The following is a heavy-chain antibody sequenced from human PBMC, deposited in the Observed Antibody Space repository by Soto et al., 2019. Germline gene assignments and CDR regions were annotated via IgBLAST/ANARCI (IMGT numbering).Heavy chain of an antibody. D-gene: IGHD3-9*01. CDR1: GGSISSGDYY. J-gene: IGHJ6*02. CDR2: IYHSGST. Sequence: SETLSLTCTVSGGSISSGDYYWSWIRQPPGKGLEWIGYIYHSGSTYYNPSLKSRVTISVDRSKNQFSLKLSSVTAADTAVYYCARGALRYFDWLFQKPYGMDVWGQGTTVTVS. CDR3: ARGALRYFDWLFQKPYGMDV. V-gene: IGHV4-30-2*01.